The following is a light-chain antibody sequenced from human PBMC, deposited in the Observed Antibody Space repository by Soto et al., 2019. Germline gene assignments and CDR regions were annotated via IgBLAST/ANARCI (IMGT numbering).Light chain of an antibody. J-gene: IGKJ4*01. CDR1: RGISSY. Sequence: DIQLTQSPSFLSASVGDRVTITCRASRGISSYLAWYQQKPGKAPKLLIYAASTLRSGVPSRFSGSGSGTEFTLTISSLQPEDFATYYCQQLNSYPRLTFGGGTKVEMK. CDR2: AAS. V-gene: IGKV1-9*01. CDR3: QQLNSYPRLT.